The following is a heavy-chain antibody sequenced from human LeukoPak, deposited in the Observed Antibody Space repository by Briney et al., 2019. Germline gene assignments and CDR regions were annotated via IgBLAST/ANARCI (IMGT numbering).Heavy chain of an antibody. Sequence: GGSLRLSCAASGFTFSNYAMSWVRQAPGKGLEWVSAVNGIGDKPYYADSVKGRFTISRDNSKNTLYLQMSSLRAEDTALYYCAKDHYGGNPRTNYYYYMDVWGKGTTVTVSS. J-gene: IGHJ6*03. CDR1: GFTFSNYA. CDR2: VNGIGDKP. D-gene: IGHD4/OR15-4a*01. CDR3: AKDHYGGNPRTNYYYYMDV. V-gene: IGHV3-23*01.